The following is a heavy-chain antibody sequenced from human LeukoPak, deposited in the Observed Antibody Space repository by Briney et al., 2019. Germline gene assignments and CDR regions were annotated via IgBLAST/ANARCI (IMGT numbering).Heavy chain of an antibody. CDR1: GYTFTDYY. V-gene: IGHV1-2*02. CDR3: ARRYHDILTGYRTENWFAP. Sequence: GASVKVSCKASGYTFTDYYMHWVRQTPGQGLEWMGWIIPNSGGTEYAQKFRGRVTMTRDTSISTFYMELTRLTSDDTAVYYCARRYHDILTGYRTENWFAPWGQGTLVTVSA. J-gene: IGHJ5*02. D-gene: IGHD3-9*01. CDR2: IIPNSGGT.